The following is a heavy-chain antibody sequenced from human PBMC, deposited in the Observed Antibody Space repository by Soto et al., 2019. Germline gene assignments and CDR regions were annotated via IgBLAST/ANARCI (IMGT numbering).Heavy chain of an antibody. J-gene: IGHJ4*02. CDR2: TYYRSKWYN. CDR1: GDSVSSNSGV. D-gene: IGHD1-1*01. Sequence: PSQTLSLTCAISGDSVSSNSGVWNWIRQSPSRGLEWLGRTYYRSKWYNDYAVSVISRITINPDTSENQFSLQLNSVTPEDTALYYCADSTNWKFDYWGQGTLVTVSS. CDR3: ADSTNWKFDY. V-gene: IGHV6-1*01.